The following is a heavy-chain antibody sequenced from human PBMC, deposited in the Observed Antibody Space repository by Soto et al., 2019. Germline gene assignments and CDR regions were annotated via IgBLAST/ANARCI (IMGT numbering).Heavy chain of an antibody. D-gene: IGHD6-6*01. J-gene: IGHJ6*02. CDR2: INAGNGNT. CDR1: GYTFTSYA. CDR3: AGSSSPEPYYYYGMDV. V-gene: IGHV1-3*01. Sequence: QVQLVQSGAEVKKPGASVKVSCKASGYTFTSYAMHWVRQAPGQRLEWMGWINAGNGNTKYSQKYQGRVTITMDTSASTAYMELSRLRSEDTAVYYCAGSSSPEPYYYYGMDVWGQGTTVTVSS.